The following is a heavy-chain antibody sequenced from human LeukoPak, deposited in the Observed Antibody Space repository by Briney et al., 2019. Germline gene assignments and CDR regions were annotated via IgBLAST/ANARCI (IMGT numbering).Heavy chain of an antibody. D-gene: IGHD3-3*01. Sequence: GGSLRLSCAASGFTFSSYSMNWVRQASGKGLEWVSYISSSSSTICYADSVKGRFTISRDNAKNSLYLQMNSLRAEDTAVYYCASGPLRFFFDIWGQGTMVTVSS. V-gene: IGHV3-48*01. CDR1: GFTFSSYS. CDR2: ISSSSSTI. CDR3: ASGPLRFFFDI. J-gene: IGHJ3*02.